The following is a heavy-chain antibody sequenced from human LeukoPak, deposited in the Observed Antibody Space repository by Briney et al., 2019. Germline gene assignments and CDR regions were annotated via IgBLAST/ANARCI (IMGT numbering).Heavy chain of an antibody. CDR3: TRLKRSAPNWFDF. Sequence: GGSLRLSCAASGFTFSSYEMNWVRQAPGKGLVWVSRINSDGSSRNYADFVEGRFTISRDNAKNTLFLQIDSLRVEDTAVYYCTRLKRSAPNWFDFWGQGTLVTVSP. CDR1: GFTFSSYE. V-gene: IGHV3-74*01. CDR2: INSDGSSR. J-gene: IGHJ5*01.